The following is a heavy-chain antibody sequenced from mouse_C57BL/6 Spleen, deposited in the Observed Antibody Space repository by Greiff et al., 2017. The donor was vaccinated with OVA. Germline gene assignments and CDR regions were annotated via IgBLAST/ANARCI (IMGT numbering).Heavy chain of an antibody. D-gene: IGHD2-10*02. CDR1: GYTFTDYY. V-gene: IGHV1-76*01. J-gene: IGHJ2*01. CDR3: ARGGYVNYFDY. Sequence: VQLVESGAELVRPGASVKLSCKASGYTFTDYYINWVKQRPGQGLEWIARIYPGSGNTYYNEKFKGKATLTAEKSSSTAYMQLSSLTSEDSAVYFCARGGYVNYFDYWGQGTTLTVSS. CDR2: IYPGSGNT.